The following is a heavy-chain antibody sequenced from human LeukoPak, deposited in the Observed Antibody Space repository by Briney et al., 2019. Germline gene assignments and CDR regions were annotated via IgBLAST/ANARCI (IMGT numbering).Heavy chain of an antibody. CDR2: INGNGDKT. Sequence: GGSLRLSCAASGFTFSGFSMHWIRQAPGRGLEYVSAINGNGDKTFYTDSVRGRFTIFRDNSKNTLFLQMGCLRGEDTALYFCARIGMENFYDLWGQGTLVTVSS. J-gene: IGHJ5*02. CDR1: GFTFSGFS. D-gene: IGHD2/OR15-2a*01. V-gene: IGHV3-64*02. CDR3: ARIGMENFYDL.